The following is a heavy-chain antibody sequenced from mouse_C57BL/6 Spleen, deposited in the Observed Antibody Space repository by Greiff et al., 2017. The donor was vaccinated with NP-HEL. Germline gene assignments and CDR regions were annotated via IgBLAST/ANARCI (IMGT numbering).Heavy chain of an antibody. CDR3: ARRGGGYWYFDV. Sequence: DVKLVESGGGLVQPGESLKLSCESNEYEFPSHDMSWVRKTPEKRLELVAAINSDGGSTYYPDTMERRFIISRDNTKTTLYLQMSSLRSEDTALYYCARRGGGYWYFDVWGTGTTVTVSS. V-gene: IGHV5-2*03. CDR2: INSDGGST. CDR1: EYEFPSHD. J-gene: IGHJ1*03.